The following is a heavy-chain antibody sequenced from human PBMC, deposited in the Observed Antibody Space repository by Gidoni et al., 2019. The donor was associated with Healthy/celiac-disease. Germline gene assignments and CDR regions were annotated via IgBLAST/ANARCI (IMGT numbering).Heavy chain of an antibody. CDR1: CYTFTGYN. CDR2: SNPNSGGT. D-gene: IGHD6-13*01. J-gene: IGHJ5*02. CDR3: ARDSSGRSKNGFDP. V-gene: IGHV1-2*02. Sequence: QVQLVPSGAEVKKPGASVTVSCKASCYTFTGYNLPWVRQAPGQGLEWMGWSNPNSGGTNYAKKFQGRVNMTRETSNSTAYMELSRLRSDDTAVYYGARDSSGRSKNGFDPWGQGTLVTVSS.